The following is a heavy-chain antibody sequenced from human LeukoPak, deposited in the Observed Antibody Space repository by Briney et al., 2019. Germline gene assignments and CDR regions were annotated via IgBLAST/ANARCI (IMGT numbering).Heavy chain of an antibody. V-gene: IGHV4-59*08. D-gene: IGHD5-24*01. CDR3: ARHRLEMASTHDAFDL. Sequence: SETLSLTCTVSGGSITSHYWSWIRQPPGKRLEWIGYMFYTGRTNFSPSLNSRVTISVDTSKKQFSLKLSSVTAADTAVYFCARHRLEMASTHDAFDLWGQGTMVTVSS. CDR1: GGSITSHY. J-gene: IGHJ3*01. CDR2: MFYTGRT.